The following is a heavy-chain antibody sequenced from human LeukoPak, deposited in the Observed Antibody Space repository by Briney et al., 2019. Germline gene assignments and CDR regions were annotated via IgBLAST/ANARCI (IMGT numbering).Heavy chain of an antibody. J-gene: IGHJ4*02. CDR3: ARERNEGYGSGSQDY. D-gene: IGHD3-10*01. CDR2: IYTSGST. Sequence: SETLSLTCTVSGGSISSYYWSWIRQPAGKGLEWIGRIYTSGSTNYNPSLKSRVTISVDTSKNQFSLKLSAVTAADTAVYYCARERNEGYGSGSQDYWGQGTLVTVSS. V-gene: IGHV4-4*07. CDR1: GGSISSYY.